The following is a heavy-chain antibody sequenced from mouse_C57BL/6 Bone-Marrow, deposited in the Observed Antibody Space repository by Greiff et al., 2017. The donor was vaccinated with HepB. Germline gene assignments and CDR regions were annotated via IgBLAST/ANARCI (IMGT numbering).Heavy chain of an antibody. CDR3: ARRGDSDGSSYGY. Sequence: VHVKQFVAELVRPGASVKLSCTASGFNIKNTYMHWVKQRPEQGLEWIGRIDPANGNTKYAPKFQGKATITADTSSNTAYLQLSSLTSEDTAIYYCARRGDSDGSSYGYWGQGTTLTVSS. CDR2: IDPANGNT. V-gene: IGHV14-3*01. D-gene: IGHD1-1*01. CDR1: GFNIKNTY. J-gene: IGHJ2*01.